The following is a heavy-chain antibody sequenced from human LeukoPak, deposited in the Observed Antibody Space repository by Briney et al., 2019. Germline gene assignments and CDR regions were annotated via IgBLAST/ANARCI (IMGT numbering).Heavy chain of an antibody. Sequence: SETLSLTCTVSGGSISSYYWSWIRQPPGKGLEWIGYIYYSGSTNCNPSLQSRVTISVDTSKNQFSLKLSSVTAADTAVYYCARDSDSVHSPFNYWGQGTLVTVSS. CDR2: IYYSGST. CDR1: GGSISSYY. CDR3: ARDSDSVHSPFNY. D-gene: IGHD5/OR15-5a*01. V-gene: IGHV4-59*01. J-gene: IGHJ4*02.